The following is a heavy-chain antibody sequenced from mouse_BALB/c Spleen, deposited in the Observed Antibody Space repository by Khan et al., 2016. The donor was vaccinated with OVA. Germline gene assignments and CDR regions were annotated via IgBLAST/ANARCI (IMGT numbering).Heavy chain of an antibody. V-gene: IGHV9-3-1*01. CDR1: GYTFKDYG. J-gene: IGHJ2*01. D-gene: IGHD4-1*01. CDR3: VRFHWGY. Sequence: QIQLVQSGPELKKPGASVKISCKASGYTFKDYGMNWVKQCPGEGLKWMGWMNTYTENPAYDDDFKGRFAFSLDNSASTAYLQISSLKAEDTAIYVCVRFHWGYWGQGTTLTVSA. CDR2: MNTYTENP.